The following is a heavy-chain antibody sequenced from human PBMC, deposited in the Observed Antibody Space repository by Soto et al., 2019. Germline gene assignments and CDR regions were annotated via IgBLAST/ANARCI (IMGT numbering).Heavy chain of an antibody. Sequence: EVQLVESGGGLVQPGGSLRLSCVASGFSFSDYWMSWVRQAPGRGLEWVANIKQDGGETYYVDSVKGRFTISRDNAKNSLFLQVDSLRADDTAVYYCTRTVGATAYDYWGQGTLVPVSP. CDR2: IKQDGGET. J-gene: IGHJ4*02. CDR1: GFSFSDYW. CDR3: TRTVGATAYDY. D-gene: IGHD1-26*01. V-gene: IGHV3-7*04.